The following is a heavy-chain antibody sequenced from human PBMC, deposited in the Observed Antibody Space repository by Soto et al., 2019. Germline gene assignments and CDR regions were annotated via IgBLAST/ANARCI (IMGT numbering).Heavy chain of an antibody. V-gene: IGHV5-51*01. Sequence: GESLKISCKGSGYNFTSYWIGWVRQMNGKGLEWMGIIYPGDSDTRYSPSFQGQVTISADKSISTAYLQWSSLKASDTAMYYCARRGSGSYYNVYDYYYGMDVWGQGTTVTVSS. D-gene: IGHD3-10*01. J-gene: IGHJ6*02. CDR1: GYNFTSYW. CDR2: IYPGDSDT. CDR3: ARRGSGSYYNVYDYYYGMDV.